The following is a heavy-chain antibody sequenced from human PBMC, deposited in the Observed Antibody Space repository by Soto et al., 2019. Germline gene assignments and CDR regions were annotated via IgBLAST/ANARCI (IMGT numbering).Heavy chain of an antibody. Sequence: GGSLRLSCAASGFTFSSYGMHWVRQAPGKGLEWVAVIWYDGSNKYYADSVKGRFTISRDNSKNTLYLQMNSLRAEDTAVYYCASDLCSSSCPYYYGMDVWGQGTTVTVSS. CDR3: ASDLCSSSCPYYYGMDV. CDR2: IWYDGSNK. CDR1: GFTFSSYG. D-gene: IGHD6-13*01. V-gene: IGHV3-33*01. J-gene: IGHJ6*02.